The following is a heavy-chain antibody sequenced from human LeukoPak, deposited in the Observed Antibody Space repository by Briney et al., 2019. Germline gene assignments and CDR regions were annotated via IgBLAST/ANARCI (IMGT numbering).Heavy chain of an antibody. D-gene: IGHD3-10*01. Sequence: GGSLRLSCAASGFTFSNYWMTWVRQAPGKGLEWVANIKQDGSEIFYVDSVKGRFTISRDNARNSLYLQMNSLRAEDTAVYYCARTPDGVDYWGQGTLVTVSS. J-gene: IGHJ4*02. CDR2: IKQDGSEI. CDR3: ARTPDGVDY. V-gene: IGHV3-7*01. CDR1: GFTFSNYW.